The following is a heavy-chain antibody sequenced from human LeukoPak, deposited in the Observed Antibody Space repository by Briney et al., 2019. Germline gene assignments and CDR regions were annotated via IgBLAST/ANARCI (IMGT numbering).Heavy chain of an antibody. V-gene: IGHV4-4*02. Sequence: SETLSLTCAVSGGSISSSNWWSWVRQPPGKGLEWIGEIYHSGSTNYNPSLKSRVTISVDKSKNQFSLKLSSVTAADTAVYYCARDSGTTGEVKFDPWGQGTLVTVSA. CDR3: ARDSGTTGEVKFDP. D-gene: IGHD3-10*01. J-gene: IGHJ5*02. CDR1: GGSISSSNW. CDR2: IYHSGST.